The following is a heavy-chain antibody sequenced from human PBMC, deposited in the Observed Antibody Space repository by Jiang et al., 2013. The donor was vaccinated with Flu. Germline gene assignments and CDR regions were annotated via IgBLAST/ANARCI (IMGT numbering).Heavy chain of an antibody. CDR1: GYSFTSYW. CDR2: IHPGDSDT. CDR3: ARALGYCSGGNCFNWFDP. J-gene: IGHJ5*02. D-gene: IGHD2-15*01. Sequence: GAEVKKPGESLKISCKGSGYSFTSYWIGWVRQMPGKGLEWMGIIHPGDSDTRYSPSFQGQVTISADKSISTAYLQWSSLKASDTAMYYCARALGYCSGGNCFNWFDPWGQGTLVTVSS. V-gene: IGHV5-51*03.